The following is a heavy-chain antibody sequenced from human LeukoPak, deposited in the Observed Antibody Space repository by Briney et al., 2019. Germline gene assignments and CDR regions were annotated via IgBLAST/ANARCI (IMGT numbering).Heavy chain of an antibody. CDR3: ARGGEGVVVTGYYYSYYYLHV. V-gene: IGHV4-34*01. D-gene: IGHD2-2*01. Sequence: SETLSLTCAVYGLSFSGYYWSWIRQPPGKGLEWIGEINHSGSTNYNPSLKSRFTISGDTSKNQFSLKLSSVSAADTAVYYCARGGEGVVVTGYYYSYYYLHVWRKATTVTVSS. CDR2: INHSGST. CDR1: GLSFSGYY. J-gene: IGHJ6*03.